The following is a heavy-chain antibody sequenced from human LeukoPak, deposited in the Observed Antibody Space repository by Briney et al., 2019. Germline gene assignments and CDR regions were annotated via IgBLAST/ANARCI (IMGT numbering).Heavy chain of an antibody. CDR2: ISYDGSNK. Sequence: GGSLRLSCAASGFTFSSYAMHCVRQAPGKGLEWVAVISYDGSNKYYADSVKGRFTISRDNSKNTLYLQMNSLRAEDTAVYYCASPTALEFDYWGQGTLVTVSS. CDR3: ASPTALEFDY. D-gene: IGHD1-1*01. CDR1: GFTFSSYA. J-gene: IGHJ4*02. V-gene: IGHV3-30-3*01.